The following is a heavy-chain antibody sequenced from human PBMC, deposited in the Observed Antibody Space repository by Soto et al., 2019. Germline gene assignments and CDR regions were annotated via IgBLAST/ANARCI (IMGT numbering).Heavy chain of an antibody. J-gene: IGHJ4*02. CDR2: IYHSGTT. CDR3: ARGLYYYDSSGYSPDY. Sequence: SETLSLTCAVAGYSISSGYYWGWIRQPPGKGLEWIATIYHSGTTYSNPSLKSRVTISVDTSKNQFSLKLSSVTAADTAVYYCARGLYYYDSSGYSPDYWGLGTLVTVSS. D-gene: IGHD3-22*01. CDR1: GYSISSGYY. V-gene: IGHV4-38-2*01.